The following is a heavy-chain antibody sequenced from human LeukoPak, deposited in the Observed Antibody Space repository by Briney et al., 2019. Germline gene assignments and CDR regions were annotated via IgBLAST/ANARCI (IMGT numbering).Heavy chain of an antibody. J-gene: IGHJ3*02. D-gene: IGHD5-18*01. CDR2: ISYDGSNK. CDR1: GFTFSSYG. V-gene: IGHV3-30*03. CDR3: ATVDTAMVTAFDI. Sequence: PGGSLRLSCAASGFTFSSYGMHWVRQAPGKGLEWVAVISYDGSNKYYADSVKGRFTISRDNSKNTLYLQMNSLRAEVTAVYYCATVDTAMVTAFDIWGQGTMVTVSS.